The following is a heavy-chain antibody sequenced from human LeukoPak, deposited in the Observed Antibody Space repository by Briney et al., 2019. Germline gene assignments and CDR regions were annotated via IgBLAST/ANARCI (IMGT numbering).Heavy chain of an antibody. Sequence: GGSLRLSCEASGFTFSTQWMSWVRQAPGKGLEWVSIIFGNGDTTYYADSVKGRFTVSRDNSKDTLYLQMNDLRPDDTAIYYCAKRNTMVRGGPCFDYWGQGLLVTVSS. D-gene: IGHD3-10*01. CDR3: AKRNTMVRGGPCFDY. V-gene: IGHV3-23*01. CDR1: GFTFSTQW. J-gene: IGHJ4*02. CDR2: IFGNGDTT.